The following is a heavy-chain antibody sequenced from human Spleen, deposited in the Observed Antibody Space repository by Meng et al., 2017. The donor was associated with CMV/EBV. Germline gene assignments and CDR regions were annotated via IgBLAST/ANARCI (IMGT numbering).Heavy chain of an antibody. Sequence: FTFRGSAMHWVRQASGKGLEWVGRIRSKANSYATAYAASVKGRFTISRDDSKNTAYLQMNSLKTEDTAVYYCTSPGYCRSTSCYTADYWGQGTLVTVSS. CDR2: IRSKANSYAT. V-gene: IGHV3-73*01. CDR1: FTFRGSA. J-gene: IGHJ4*02. D-gene: IGHD2-2*02. CDR3: TSPGYCRSTSCYTADY.